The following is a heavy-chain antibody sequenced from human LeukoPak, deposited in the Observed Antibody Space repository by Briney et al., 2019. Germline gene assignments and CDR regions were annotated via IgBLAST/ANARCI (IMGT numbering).Heavy chain of an antibody. V-gene: IGHV3-66*03. CDR2: IYSTGDT. CDR3: ARDPTAYCGGDCYTIDY. CDR1: GFIVSSVY. J-gene: IGHJ4*02. D-gene: IGHD2-21*02. Sequence: GGSLRLSCAASGFIVSSVYMSWVRQSPGKGLECVSIIYSTGDTYYADSVKGRFTISRDNSKNTLYLQMNSLRAEDTAVYYCARDPTAYCGGDCYTIDYWGQGTLVTVSS.